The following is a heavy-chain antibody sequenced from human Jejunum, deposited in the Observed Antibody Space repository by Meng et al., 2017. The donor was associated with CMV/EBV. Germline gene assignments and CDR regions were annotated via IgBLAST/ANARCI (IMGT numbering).Heavy chain of an antibody. Sequence: DVSCGASGYSFGDYYVNCVRQAPGQGLEWLGWINPKTGGTDYAQKFQGRVTLTRDTSITTVYMELSNLKSDDSAVYYCSSAPGDYWGQGTLVTVSS. D-gene: IGHD1-14*01. CDR2: INPKTGGT. V-gene: IGHV1-2*02. CDR3: SSAPGDY. J-gene: IGHJ4*02. CDR1: GYSFGDYY.